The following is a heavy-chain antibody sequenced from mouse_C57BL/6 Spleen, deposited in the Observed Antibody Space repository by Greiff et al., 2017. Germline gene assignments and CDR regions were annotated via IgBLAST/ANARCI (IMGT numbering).Heavy chain of an antibody. CDR1: GFTFSDYG. V-gene: IGHV5-17*01. D-gene: IGHD2-10*01. CDR3: ARAYYGNYEFAY. CDR2: ISSGSSTI. Sequence: EVNVVESGGGLVQPGGSLKLSCAASGFTFSDYGMHWVRQAPEKGLEWVAYISSGSSTIYYADTVTGRFTISRDNAKNTLFLQMTSLRSEDTAMYYCARAYYGNYEFAYWGQGTLVTVSA. J-gene: IGHJ3*01.